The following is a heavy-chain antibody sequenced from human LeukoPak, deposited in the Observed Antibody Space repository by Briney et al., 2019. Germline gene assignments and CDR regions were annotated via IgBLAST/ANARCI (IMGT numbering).Heavy chain of an antibody. CDR2: VSGSGGST. CDR1: GFTFSSYV. D-gene: IGHD3-10*01. J-gene: IGHJ4*02. Sequence: GGSLRLSCAASGFTFSSYVMSWVRQAPGKGLECVSAVSGSGGSTYYADSVEGRFTISRDNSKNTLYLQMNSLRAEDTAVYYCAKDSTKLLWFGEFDYWGQGTLVTVSS. CDR3: AKDSTKLLWFGEFDY. V-gene: IGHV3-23*01.